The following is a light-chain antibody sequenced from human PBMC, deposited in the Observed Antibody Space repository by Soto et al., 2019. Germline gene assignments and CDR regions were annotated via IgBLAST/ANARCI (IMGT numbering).Light chain of an antibody. Sequence: DIQMTQSPSTLSASAGDRVTITCRASQSITIWLAWYQQKPGKAPKLLIYDASTLESGVPSRFSGSGSGTVFTLTISSLQPDDFATYYCHQFHSFPITFGQGTRLEI. V-gene: IGKV1-5*01. CDR3: HQFHSFPIT. CDR1: QSITIW. J-gene: IGKJ5*01. CDR2: DAS.